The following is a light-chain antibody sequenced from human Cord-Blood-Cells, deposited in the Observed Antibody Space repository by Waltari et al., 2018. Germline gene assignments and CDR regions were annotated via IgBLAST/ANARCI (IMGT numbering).Light chain of an antibody. V-gene: IGKV3-15*01. CDR1: QSVSSN. J-gene: IGKJ3*01. Sequence: EIVMTQSPATLSVSPGERVTLSCRASQSVSSNLAWYQQKPGQAPRLPIYGASTRATGIPARFSGSGSGTEFTLTISSLQSEDFAVYYCQQYNNWPFTFGPGTKVDIK. CDR3: QQYNNWPFT. CDR2: GAS.